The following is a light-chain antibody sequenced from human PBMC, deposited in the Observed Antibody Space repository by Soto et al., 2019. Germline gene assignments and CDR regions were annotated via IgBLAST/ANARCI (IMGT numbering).Light chain of an antibody. Sequence: QSALTQPASVSGSPGQSITISCTGTSSDINYVTWYQQHPGKAPKLIIYEVSNRPSGVSNRFSGSKSGNTASLTISGLQAEDEADYYCSTYTGRSKVFGGGTKLTVL. CDR3: STYTGRSKV. CDR1: SSDINY. V-gene: IGLV2-14*01. J-gene: IGLJ2*01. CDR2: EVS.